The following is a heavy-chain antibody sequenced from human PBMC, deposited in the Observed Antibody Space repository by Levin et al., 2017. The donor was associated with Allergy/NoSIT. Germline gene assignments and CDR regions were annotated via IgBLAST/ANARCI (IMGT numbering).Heavy chain of an antibody. D-gene: IGHD3-22*01. Sequence: GGSLRLSCAASGFTFSSYAMSWVRQAPGKGLEWVSAISGSGGSTYYADSVKGRFTISRDNSKNTLYLQMNSLRAEDTAVYYCAKGNYYDSSGYYYGFYFDYWGQGTLVTVSS. CDR1: GFTFSSYA. CDR2: ISGSGGST. J-gene: IGHJ4*02. CDR3: AKGNYYDSSGYYYGFYFDY. V-gene: IGHV3-23*01.